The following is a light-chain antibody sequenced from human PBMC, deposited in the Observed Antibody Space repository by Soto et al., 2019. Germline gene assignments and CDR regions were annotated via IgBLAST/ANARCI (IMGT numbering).Light chain of an antibody. CDR1: QSISNY. Sequence: IQMTQSPSSLSASVGDRGTITCRASQSISNYLNWYQRNPGKATNLLIYAASSLQSGVPSRFSGSGSGTDFARIIESLQAEDCGTYYCLFNDRDTEEIFGQ. V-gene: IGKV1-39*01. CDR2: AAS. J-gene: IGKJ2*01. CDR3: LFNDRDTEEI.